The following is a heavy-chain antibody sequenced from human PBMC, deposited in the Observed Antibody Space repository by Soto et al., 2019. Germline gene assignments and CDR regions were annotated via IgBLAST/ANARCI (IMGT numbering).Heavy chain of an antibody. D-gene: IGHD4-4*01. CDR2: IYYSGST. Sequence: SETLSLTCTVSGGSISSYYWSWIRQPPGKGLEWIGYIYYSGSTNYNPSLKSRDTISVDTSKNQFSLKLSSGTAADTAVYYCARDYSYFDYWGQGTLVTVSS. CDR1: GGSISSYY. CDR3: ARDYSYFDY. J-gene: IGHJ4*02. V-gene: IGHV4-59*01.